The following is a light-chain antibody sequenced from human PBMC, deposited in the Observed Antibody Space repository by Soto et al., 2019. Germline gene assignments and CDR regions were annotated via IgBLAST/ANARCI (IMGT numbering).Light chain of an antibody. V-gene: IGKV3-15*01. J-gene: IGKJ1*01. CDR2: GAS. CDR1: QSVNSN. Sequence: EIVMTQSPATLSVSPGERATLSCSASQSVNSNLVWYQQKRGQAPRLLIYGASTRATGIPGRFSGSGYGTEFTLTISSLQSEDLAVYYCQQYNNWLWTLGQGTKVEIK. CDR3: QQYNNWLWT.